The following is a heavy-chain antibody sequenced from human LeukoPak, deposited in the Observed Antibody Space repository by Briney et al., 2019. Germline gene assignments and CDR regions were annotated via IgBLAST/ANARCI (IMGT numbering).Heavy chain of an antibody. V-gene: IGHV3-33*01. CDR1: GFTFSSYG. D-gene: IGHD6-13*01. CDR3: ARDAPLIAAADY. Sequence: PGGSPRLSCAASGFTFSSYGMHWVRQAPGKGLEWVAVIWYDGSNKYYADSVKGRFTISRDNSKNTLYLQMNSLRAEDTAVYYCARDAPLIAAADYWGQGTLVTVSS. J-gene: IGHJ4*02. CDR2: IWYDGSNK.